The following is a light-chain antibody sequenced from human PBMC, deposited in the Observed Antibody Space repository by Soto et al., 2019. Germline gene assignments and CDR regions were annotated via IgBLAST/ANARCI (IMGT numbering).Light chain of an antibody. V-gene: IGKV1-27*01. CDR2: AAS. CDR3: QKYNSATA. J-gene: IGKJ1*01. CDR1: QGISNY. Sequence: DIQMTQSPSSLSASVGDRVTITCRASQGISNYLAWYQQKPGKVPKLLIYAASTLQSGVPSRFSGSGSGTDFTRTISSLQPEHVATYYCQKYNSATAFGHGTKVEI.